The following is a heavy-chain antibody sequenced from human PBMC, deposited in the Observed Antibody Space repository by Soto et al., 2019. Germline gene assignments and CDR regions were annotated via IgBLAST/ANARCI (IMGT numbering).Heavy chain of an antibody. CDR3: ARDLRLDY. J-gene: IGHJ4*02. CDR2: IYYSGRT. Sequence: QVHLQESGPGLVKPSETLFLTCTVSGGSIISYYWSWIRQPPGKGLEWIGYIYYSGRTNYNPSLKSRVTISVDTSKNQFSLKLSSVTAADTAVYYCARDLRLDYWGQGTLVTVSS. CDR1: GGSIISYY. D-gene: IGHD4-17*01. V-gene: IGHV4-59*01.